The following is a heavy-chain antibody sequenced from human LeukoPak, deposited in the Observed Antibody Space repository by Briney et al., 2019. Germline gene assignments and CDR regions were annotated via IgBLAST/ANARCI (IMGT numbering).Heavy chain of an antibody. D-gene: IGHD3-10*01. CDR3: ARGRGITMVRDLDY. CDR1: GGSFSGYY. J-gene: IGHJ4*02. V-gene: IGHV4-34*01. CDR2: INHSGST. Sequence: PSDTLSLTCAVYGGSFSGYYWSWIRQPPGKGLEWIGEINHSGSTNHNPSLKSRVTISVDTSKNQFSLKLSSVTAADTAVYYCARGRGITMVRDLDYWGQGTLVTVTS.